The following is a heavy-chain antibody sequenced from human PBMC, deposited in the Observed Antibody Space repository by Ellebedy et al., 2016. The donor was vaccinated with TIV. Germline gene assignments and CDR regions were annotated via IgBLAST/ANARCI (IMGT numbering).Heavy chain of an antibody. J-gene: IGHJ4*02. D-gene: IGHD3-3*02. CDR3: ARKLGVPSFDY. V-gene: IGHV3-48*01. CDR2: ISSSSSTI. CDR1: GFTFSTYS. Sequence: GGSLRLXXAASGFTFSTYSMNWVRQAPGKGLEWVSYISSSSSTIYYADSVKGRFTISRDNAENSLYLQMNSLRAEDTAVYYCARKLGVPSFDYWGQGTLVTVSS.